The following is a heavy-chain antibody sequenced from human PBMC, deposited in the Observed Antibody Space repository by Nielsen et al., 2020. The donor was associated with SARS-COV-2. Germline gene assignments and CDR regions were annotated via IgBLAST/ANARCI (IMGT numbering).Heavy chain of an antibody. J-gene: IGHJ4*02. CDR2: IYYSGST. D-gene: IGHD4-17*01. CDR1: GGSISSSNC. Sequence: SETLSLTCAVSGGSISSSNCWSWVRQPPGKGLEWIGHIYYSGSTYYNPSLKSRVTISEDTSKNQFSLNLSSVTAADTAVYYCARTTVTTAFDYWGQGTLVTVSS. V-gene: IGHV4-30-4*01. CDR3: ARTTVTTAFDY.